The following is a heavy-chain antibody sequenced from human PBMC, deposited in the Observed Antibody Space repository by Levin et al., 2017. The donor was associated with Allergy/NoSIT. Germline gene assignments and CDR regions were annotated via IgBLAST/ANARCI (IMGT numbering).Heavy chain of an antibody. J-gene: IGHJ1*01. V-gene: IGHV3-64*02. CDR1: GFTFSSYI. Sequence: GGSLRLSCAASGFTFSSYIMHWVRQAPGKGLEYVSAINSNGGSTYYADSVKGRFIISRDNSKNTLYLQMGSLRAEDMAVYYGARGSLWGQGTLVTVSS. CDR3: ARGSL. CDR2: INSNGGST.